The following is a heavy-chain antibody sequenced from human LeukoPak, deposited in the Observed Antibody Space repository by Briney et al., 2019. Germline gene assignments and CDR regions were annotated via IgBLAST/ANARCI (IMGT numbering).Heavy chain of an antibody. Sequence: SETLSLTCTVSGGSISSYYWSWIRQPPGKGLEWTGYIYYSGSTNYNPSLKSRVTISVDTSKNQFSLKLSSVTAADTAVYYCARNPSAAWLLPLGPDYWGQGTLVTVSS. V-gene: IGHV4-59*01. CDR1: GGSISSYY. CDR2: IYYSGST. D-gene: IGHD3-22*01. CDR3: ARNPSAAWLLPLGPDY. J-gene: IGHJ4*02.